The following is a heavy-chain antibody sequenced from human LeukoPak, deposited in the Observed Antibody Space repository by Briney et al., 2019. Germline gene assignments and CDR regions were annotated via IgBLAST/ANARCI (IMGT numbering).Heavy chain of an antibody. Sequence: ASVKVSCKASGYTFTSYYMHWVRQAPGQGLEWMGIINPSGGSTSYAQKFQGRVTMTRDTSTSTVYMELSSLTPDDTAIYCCTRKLRLDEHWGQGTLVAVSS. CDR3: TRKLRLDEH. D-gene: IGHD1-7*01. CDR2: INPSGGST. CDR1: GYTFTSYY. V-gene: IGHV1-46*01. J-gene: IGHJ4*02.